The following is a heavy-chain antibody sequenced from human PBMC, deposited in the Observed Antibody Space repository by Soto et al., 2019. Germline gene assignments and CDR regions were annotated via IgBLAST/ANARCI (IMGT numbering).Heavy chain of an antibody. CDR2: IYYNGNT. D-gene: IGHD3-9*01. Sequence: QVQLQESGPGLVKPSQTLSLTCTVSGGSISSGGYYWSWIRQHPGKGLEWIGYIYYNGNTYYNPSIKSLVTISLDTSQNQFSLKLTSVTAADTAVYYWASAVRRWFYFDYWGQGALVTVSS. J-gene: IGHJ4*02. CDR1: GGSISSGGYY. CDR3: ASAVRRWFYFDY. V-gene: IGHV4-31*01.